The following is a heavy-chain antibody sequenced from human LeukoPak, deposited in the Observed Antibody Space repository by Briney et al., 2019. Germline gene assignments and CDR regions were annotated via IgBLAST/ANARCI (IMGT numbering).Heavy chain of an antibody. CDR1: GYTFTSYY. D-gene: IGHD4-17*01. CDR2: INPSGGST. V-gene: IGHV1-46*01. CDR3: AITDASVTTDY. Sequence: GASVKVSCKASGYTFTSYYMHWVRQAPGQGLEWMGIINPSGGSTSYAQKFQGRVTMTRDTSTSTVYMELSSLRSEDTAVYCCAITDASVTTDYWGQGTLVTVSS. J-gene: IGHJ4*02.